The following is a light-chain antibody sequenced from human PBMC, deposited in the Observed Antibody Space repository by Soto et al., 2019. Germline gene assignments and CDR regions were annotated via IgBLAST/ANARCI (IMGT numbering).Light chain of an antibody. CDR2: RNN. Sequence: QSVLTQPPSASGTPGQRVTISCSGSSSNIGSNYVYWYQQLPGTAPKLLIYRNNQRPSGVPDRFSGSKSGTSASLAISGLRSEAEADYYCAAWDDSLSGLVLGTGTKLTVL. CDR3: AAWDDSLSGLV. J-gene: IGLJ1*01. CDR1: SSNIGSNY. V-gene: IGLV1-47*01.